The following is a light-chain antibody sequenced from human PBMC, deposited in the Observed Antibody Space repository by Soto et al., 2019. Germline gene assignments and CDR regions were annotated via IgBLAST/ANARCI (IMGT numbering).Light chain of an antibody. Sequence: QSVLTQPPSASGNPGQRVTISCSGSSSNIGSNTVNWYQQLPGTATKLLIYSNNQRPSGVPDRFSGSKSGTSASLAISGLQSEYEADYYCAAWDDSLNGPVFGGGTKVTVL. CDR2: SNN. CDR1: SSNIGSNT. CDR3: AAWDDSLNGPV. J-gene: IGLJ2*01. V-gene: IGLV1-44*01.